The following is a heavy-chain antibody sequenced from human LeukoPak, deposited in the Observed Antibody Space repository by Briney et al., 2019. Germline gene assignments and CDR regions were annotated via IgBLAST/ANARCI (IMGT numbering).Heavy chain of an antibody. CDR3: ARGGGRSSSAFDP. Sequence: ASVKVSCKASGYTFTASYVHWVRQAPGQGLEWMGWINANSGGTKYAQNFQGRVTMTRDTSISTAYMELSRLRSDDTAVYYCARGGGRSSSAFDPWGQGTLVTVSS. CDR1: GYTFTASY. V-gene: IGHV1-2*02. CDR2: INANSGGT. D-gene: IGHD6-6*01. J-gene: IGHJ5*02.